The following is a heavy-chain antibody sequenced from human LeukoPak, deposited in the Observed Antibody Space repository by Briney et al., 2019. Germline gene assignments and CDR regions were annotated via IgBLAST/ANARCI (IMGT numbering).Heavy chain of an antibody. D-gene: IGHD2-2*01. Sequence: ASVKVSCKASGYTFIGYYMHWVRQAPGQGLEWMGWINPNSGGTAYAQNFQDRVTVTRDTSISTAYMELSSLRSGDTAVYYCARGSLVVPTAIDPPGNGYWGQGTLVTVSS. CDR2: INPNSGGT. CDR3: ARGSLVVPTAIDPPGNGY. V-gene: IGHV1-2*02. J-gene: IGHJ4*02. CDR1: GYTFIGYY.